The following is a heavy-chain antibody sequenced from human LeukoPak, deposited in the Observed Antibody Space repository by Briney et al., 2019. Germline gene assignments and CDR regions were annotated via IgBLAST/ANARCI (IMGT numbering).Heavy chain of an antibody. CDR2: NSWNSGSI. V-gene: IGHV3-9*01. CDR3: ARGSTARYYYDSSGYYRGAVDY. Sequence: GGSLRLSCAAAVFTFDDYAMHWVRHGAGKGLEWVTGNSWNSGSIAYADSVKGRFTISRDNAKNFLYLQMNSLRAEDTAVYYCARGSTARYYYDSSGYYRGAVDYWGQGTLVTISS. CDR1: VFTFDDYA. J-gene: IGHJ4*02. D-gene: IGHD3-22*01.